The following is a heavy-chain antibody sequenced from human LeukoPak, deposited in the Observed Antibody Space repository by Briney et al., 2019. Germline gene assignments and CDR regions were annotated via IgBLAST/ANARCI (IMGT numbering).Heavy chain of an antibody. D-gene: IGHD1-26*01. CDR1: GGSLSGYY. Sequence: PSETLSLTCAVFGGSLSGYYWTWIRQPPGKGLEWIGEIIDDGTTKYNSSLKSRVTLSVDTSKNQFSLHLTSVTAADTAVYYCARSLVVGATYPYHWGQGTLVTVSS. J-gene: IGHJ5*02. CDR2: IIDDGTT. CDR3: ARSLVVGATYPYH. V-gene: IGHV4-34*12.